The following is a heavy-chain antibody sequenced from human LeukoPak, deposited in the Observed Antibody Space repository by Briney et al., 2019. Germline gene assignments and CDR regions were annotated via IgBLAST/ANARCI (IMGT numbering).Heavy chain of an antibody. D-gene: IGHD1-26*01. Sequence: ASVKVSCKASGGTFSSYAISWVRQAPGQGLEWMGGIIPIFGTANYAQKFQGRVTITTDESTSTAYMELSSLRSEDTAVYYCARMRRELSPFDYWGQGTLVTVSS. J-gene: IGHJ4*02. CDR1: GGTFSSYA. CDR3: ARMRRELSPFDY. V-gene: IGHV1-69*05. CDR2: IIPIFGTA.